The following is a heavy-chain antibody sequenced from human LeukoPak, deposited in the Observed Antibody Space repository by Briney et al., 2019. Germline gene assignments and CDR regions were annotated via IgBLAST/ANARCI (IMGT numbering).Heavy chain of an antibody. J-gene: IGHJ3*02. Sequence: PGGSLRLSCAASGFTFSSYAMHWVRQAPGKGLEWVAVISYDGSNKYYADSVKGRFTISRDNSKNTLYLQMNSLRAEDTAVYYCAKDRRKATYYYDSSGLKAFDIWGQGTMVTVSS. V-gene: IGHV3-30-3*01. CDR2: ISYDGSNK. CDR3: AKDRRKATYYYDSSGLKAFDI. D-gene: IGHD3-22*01. CDR1: GFTFSSYA.